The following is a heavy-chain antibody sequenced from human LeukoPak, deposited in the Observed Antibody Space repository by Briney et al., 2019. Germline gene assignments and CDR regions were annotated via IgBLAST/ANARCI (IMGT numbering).Heavy chain of an antibody. Sequence: GGSLRLSCAASGFTFSSYSMNWVRQAPGKGLEWVSCISGSSSYIHYADSVKGRFTISRDNAKNSLYLQMNSLRAEDTAVYYCARDSSGPFDYWGQGTLVTVSS. J-gene: IGHJ4*02. D-gene: IGHD3-22*01. CDR2: ISGSSSYI. V-gene: IGHV3-21*01. CDR3: ARDSSGPFDY. CDR1: GFTFSSYS.